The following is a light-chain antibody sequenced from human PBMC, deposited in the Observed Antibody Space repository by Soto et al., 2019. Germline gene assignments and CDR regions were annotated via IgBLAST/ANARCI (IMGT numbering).Light chain of an antibody. J-gene: IGKJ1*01. V-gene: IGKV3-20*01. CDR3: PQYGSSPRT. CDR2: GAS. CDR1: QTISSSF. Sequence: EIVLTQSPATLSSSPGERATLSCRASQTISSSFFAWYQQKPGQAPRLLIYGASRRATGIPARCGGSGSGADLSLTIASLEPEDFAVYYWPQYGSSPRTFGQGTVVDIK.